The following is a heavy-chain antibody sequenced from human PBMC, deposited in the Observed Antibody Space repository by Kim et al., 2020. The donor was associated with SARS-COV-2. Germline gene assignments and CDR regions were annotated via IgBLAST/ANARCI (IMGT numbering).Heavy chain of an antibody. D-gene: IGHD6-19*01. CDR3: ARDRQQDSSGWYVDAFDI. Sequence: KGRFTISRDNAKNSLYLQMNSLRDEDTAVYYCARDRQQDSSGWYVDAFDIWGQGTMVTVSS. J-gene: IGHJ3*02. V-gene: IGHV3-48*02.